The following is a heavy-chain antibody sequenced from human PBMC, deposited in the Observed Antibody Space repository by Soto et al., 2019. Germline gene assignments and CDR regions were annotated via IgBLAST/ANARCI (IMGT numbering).Heavy chain of an antibody. V-gene: IGHV3-11*01. J-gene: IGHJ6*02. CDR1: GFTFIDSY. Sequence: PWRSLRLSCAASGFTFIDSYIIFIRHSPGKGLEWISYITFSGNTVYYADSLKGRFTISRDNAKNSLYLQMNRLRAEDTAVYYCARVSWREKYGMDVWGQGTTVTVSS. CDR2: ITFSGNTV. CDR3: ARVSWREKYGMDV.